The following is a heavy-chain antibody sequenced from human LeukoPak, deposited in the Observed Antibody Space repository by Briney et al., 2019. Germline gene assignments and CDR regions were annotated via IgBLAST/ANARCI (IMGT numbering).Heavy chain of an antibody. D-gene: IGHD1-26*01. CDR1: GFISSNYA. J-gene: IGHJ4*02. CDR2: LSGSGKTR. Sequence: GGSLRLSCAASGFISSNYAMSWVRQAPGGGLEWVSGLSGSGKTRYYADSVKGRFTISRDNSKNTLFLQMNSLRAEDTAVYYCAKDRGYSGSYLFDYWGQGTLVTVS. V-gene: IGHV3-23*01. CDR3: AKDRGYSGSYLFDY.